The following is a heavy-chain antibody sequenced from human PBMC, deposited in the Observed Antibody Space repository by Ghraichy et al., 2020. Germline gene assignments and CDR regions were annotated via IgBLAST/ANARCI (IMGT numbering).Heavy chain of an antibody. V-gene: IGHV1-46*01. CDR2: INPSAGST. Sequence: ASVKVSCKASGYTFTNYYMHWVRQAPEQGLEWMGIINPSAGSTTYAQKFQGRVTMTRDTSTSTVYMELSSLRSDDMALYFCARAMTTVAYNWFDPWGQGTLVTVSS. J-gene: IGHJ5*02. D-gene: IGHD4-23*01. CDR1: GYTFTNYY. CDR3: ARAMTTVAYNWFDP.